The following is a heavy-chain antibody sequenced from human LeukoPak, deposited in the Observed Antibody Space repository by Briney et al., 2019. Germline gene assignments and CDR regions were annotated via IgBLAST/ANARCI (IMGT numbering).Heavy chain of an antibody. V-gene: IGHV3-48*03. D-gene: IGHD4-23*01. Sequence: GGSLRLSCAASGFTFSSYEMNWVRQAPGKGLEWVSYISSSGSTIYYADSVKGRFTISRDNSKNTLYLQMNSLRAEDTAVYYCASDPPTVVTYNWFDPWGQGTLVTVSS. CDR1: GFTFSSYE. J-gene: IGHJ5*02. CDR2: ISSSGSTI. CDR3: ASDPPTVVTYNWFDP.